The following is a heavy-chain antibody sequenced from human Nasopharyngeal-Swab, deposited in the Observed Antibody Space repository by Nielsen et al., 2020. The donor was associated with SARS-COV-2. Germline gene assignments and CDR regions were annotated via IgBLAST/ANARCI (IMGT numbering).Heavy chain of an antibody. CDR3: AREGAGTDYYYGMDV. CDR1: GFNFNNFG. D-gene: IGHD3-10*01. J-gene: IGHJ6*02. Sequence: GESLKISCVASGFNFNNFGMHWIRQAPGKGLEWVAVIWYDGSNKYYADSVKGRFTISRDNSKNTLYLQMNSLRAEDTAVYYCAREGAGTDYYYGMDVWGQGTTVTVSS. CDR2: IWYDGSNK. V-gene: IGHV3-33*08.